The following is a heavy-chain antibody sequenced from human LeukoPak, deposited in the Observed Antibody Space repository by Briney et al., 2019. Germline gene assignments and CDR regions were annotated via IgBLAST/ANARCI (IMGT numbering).Heavy chain of an antibody. V-gene: IGHV4-59*02. D-gene: IGHD6-19*01. CDR3: ARAGTGWAFDY. CDR1: GASVNTYY. Sequence: PSETLSLTCTVPGASVNTYYWSWIRQPPGKGLEWIGYMFYSGNSNYSPSLKSRVTISVDTSKNQLSLKVRSMTAADTAVYYCARAGTGWAFDYWGQGTLVTVSS. J-gene: IGHJ4*02. CDR2: MFYSGNS.